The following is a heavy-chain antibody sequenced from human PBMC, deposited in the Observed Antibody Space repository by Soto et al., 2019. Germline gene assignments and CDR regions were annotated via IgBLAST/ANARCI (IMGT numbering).Heavy chain of an antibody. CDR3: ARGGYSYGWFDH. CDR2: IIPIFGTA. V-gene: IGHV1-69*06. Sequence: QVQLVQSGAEVKKPGSSVKVSCKASGGTFSSYAISWVRQAPGQGLEWMGGIIPIFGTANYAQKFQGRVTIPGNKSTSTAKMELSSLSSEDRAVYYCARGGYSYGWFDHGGQGPLAPVSS. CDR1: GGTFSSYA. J-gene: IGHJ5*02. D-gene: IGHD5-18*01.